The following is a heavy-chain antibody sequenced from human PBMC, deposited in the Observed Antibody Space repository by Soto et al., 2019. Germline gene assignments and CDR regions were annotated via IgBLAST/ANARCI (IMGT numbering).Heavy chain of an antibody. J-gene: IGHJ6*02. CDR2: IIPLFSRT. CDR1: GATFNSYG. D-gene: IGHD3-22*01. Sequence: QVQLVQSGAEVKKPGSSVRVSCKASGATFNSYGFNWVRQAPGQGLEWMGGIIPLFSRTNYAQKFQGRVTITADESTSTVYMELSSLRSEDTAVYYCARKIVLEEPDSTVHYYYGMEVWGQGTTVTVSS. V-gene: IGHV1-69*01. CDR3: ARKIVLEEPDSTVHYYYGMEV.